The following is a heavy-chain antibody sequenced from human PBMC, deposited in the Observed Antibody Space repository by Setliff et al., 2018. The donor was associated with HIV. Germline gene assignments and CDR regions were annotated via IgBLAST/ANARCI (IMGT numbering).Heavy chain of an antibody. V-gene: IGHV1-2*02. CDR2: ISPQRGDP. D-gene: IGHD6-19*01. J-gene: IGHJ5*02. CDR1: GYSLTDLS. Sequence: ASVKVSCKVSGYSLTDLSIHWIRQAPGQGLEWMGWISPQRGDPKYGQNFEGRVTLTRDTSINTVYMELKRLRSDDTAVYYCARDGMYSNGWTDHWGQGTLVTVSS. CDR3: ARDGMYSNGWTDH.